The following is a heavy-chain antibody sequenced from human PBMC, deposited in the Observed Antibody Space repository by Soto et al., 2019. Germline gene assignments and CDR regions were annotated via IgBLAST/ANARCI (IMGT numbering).Heavy chain of an antibody. CDR2: IYWDDDK. J-gene: IGHJ6*02. CDR1: GFSLNTSGVG. CDR3: IQSRCGGDCLQSYASYYYYGMDV. V-gene: IGHV2-5*02. D-gene: IGHD2-21*02. Sequence: PTLVNPTQTLTLTCTFSGFSLNTSGVGVGWIRQPPGKALEWLALIYWDDDKRYSPSLRSRLTITKDTSKNQVVLTMTNMDPVDTATYYCIQSRCGGDCLQSYASYYYYGMDVWGQGTTVTVSS.